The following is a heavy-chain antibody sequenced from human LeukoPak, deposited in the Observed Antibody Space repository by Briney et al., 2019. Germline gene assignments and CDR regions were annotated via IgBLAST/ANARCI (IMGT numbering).Heavy chain of an antibody. CDR2: IYHSGST. Sequence: SETLSLTCAVSGYSISSGYYWGWLRQPPGKGLAWIGSIYHSGSTYYKPSLKSRVTISVDTSKDQFSLKLSSVTAADTAVYYCARLGLTIFGVVTIFDYWGQGTLVTVSS. D-gene: IGHD3-3*01. CDR1: GYSISSGYY. CDR3: ARLGLTIFGVVTIFDY. J-gene: IGHJ4*02. V-gene: IGHV4-38-2*01.